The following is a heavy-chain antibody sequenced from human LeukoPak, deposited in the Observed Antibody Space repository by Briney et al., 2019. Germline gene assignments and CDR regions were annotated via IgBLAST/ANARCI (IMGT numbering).Heavy chain of an antibody. CDR3: ARGWGDYNVVGGFDY. CDR2: IIPILGIA. J-gene: IGHJ4*02. Sequence: ASVKVSCKASGGTFSSYAISWVRQAPGQGLEWMGRIIPILGIANYAQKFQGRVTITADKSTSTAYMELSSLRSDDTAVYYCARGWGDYNVVGGFDYWGQGTLVTVSS. V-gene: IGHV1-69*04. D-gene: IGHD1-1*01. CDR1: GGTFSSYA.